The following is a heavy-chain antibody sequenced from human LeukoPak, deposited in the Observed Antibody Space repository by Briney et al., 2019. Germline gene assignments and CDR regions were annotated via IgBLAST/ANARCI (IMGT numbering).Heavy chain of an antibody. CDR2: IKQDGSEK. CDR3: ARGRRGRSVDYYDY. D-gene: IGHD3-16*01. J-gene: IGHJ4*02. Sequence: GGSLRLSCAASGFTFSSYWMSWVRQAPGKGLEWVANIKQDGSEKYYVDSVKGRFTISRDNAKNSLYLQMNSLRAEDTAVYYCARGRRGRSVDYYDYWGQGTLVTVSS. V-gene: IGHV3-7*01. CDR1: GFTFSSYW.